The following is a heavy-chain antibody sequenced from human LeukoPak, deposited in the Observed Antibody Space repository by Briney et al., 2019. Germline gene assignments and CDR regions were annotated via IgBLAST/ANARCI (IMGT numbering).Heavy chain of an antibody. Sequence: PSETLSLTCTVSGGSISSSSYYWGWIRQPPGKGLERIGSIYYSGSTYYNPSLKSRVTISVDTSKNQFSLKLSSVTAADTAVYYCARGVTAMVTPHAFDIWGQGTMVTVSS. J-gene: IGHJ3*02. CDR3: ARGVTAMVTPHAFDI. CDR1: GGSISSSSYY. CDR2: IYYSGST. D-gene: IGHD5-18*01. V-gene: IGHV4-39*07.